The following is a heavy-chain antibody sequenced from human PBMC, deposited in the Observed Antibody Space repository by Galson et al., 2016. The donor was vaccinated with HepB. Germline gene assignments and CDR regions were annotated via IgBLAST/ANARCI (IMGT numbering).Heavy chain of an antibody. Sequence: ETLSLTCTVSGGSISSSSYYWGWIRQPPGKGLEWIGSIYYSGNTYYNPSLKSRVTISGDTSKNQFSLKLSSVTAADTAVYYCARHRDGGNSYSMDVWGQGTTVTVSS. CDR3: ARHRDGGNSYSMDV. V-gene: IGHV4-39*01. J-gene: IGHJ6*02. D-gene: IGHD4-23*01. CDR2: IYYSGNT. CDR1: GGSISSSSYY.